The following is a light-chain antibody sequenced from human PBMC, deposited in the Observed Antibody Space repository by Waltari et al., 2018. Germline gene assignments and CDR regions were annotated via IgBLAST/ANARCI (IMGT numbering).Light chain of an antibody. J-gene: IGLJ1*01. Sequence: QSALTQPRSVSGPPGQSVTISCPGTSSAVGGYNYVPWYQQHPGKAPKLMIYDVSKRPSGVPDRFSGSKSGNTASLTISGLQAEDEADYYCCSYAGSYTFPYVFGTGTKVTVL. CDR1: SSAVGGYNY. V-gene: IGLV2-11*01. CDR3: CSYAGSYTFPYV. CDR2: DVS.